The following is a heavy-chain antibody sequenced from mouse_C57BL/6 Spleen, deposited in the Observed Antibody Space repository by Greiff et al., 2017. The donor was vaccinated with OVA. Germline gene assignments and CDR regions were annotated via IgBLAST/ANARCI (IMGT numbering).Heavy chain of an antibody. V-gene: IGHV1-20*01. CDR2: INPYNGDT. CDR3: ARVYYYGSSYGVDYAMDY. D-gene: IGHD1-1*01. Sequence: EVQLQQSGPELVKPGDSVKISCKASGYSFTGYFMNWVMQSHGKSLEWIGRINPYNGDTFYNQKFKGKATLTVDKSSSTAHMELRSLTSEDSAVYDCARVYYYGSSYGVDYAMDYWGQGTSVTVSS. J-gene: IGHJ4*01. CDR1: GYSFTGYF.